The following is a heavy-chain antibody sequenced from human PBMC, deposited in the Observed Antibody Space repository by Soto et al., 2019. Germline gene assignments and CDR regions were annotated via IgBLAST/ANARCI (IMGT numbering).Heavy chain of an antibody. J-gene: IGHJ5*02. D-gene: IGHD3-10*01. V-gene: IGHV1-69*01. CDR2: IIPMYGPA. CDR3: ARVTSMVRGVIDNWFDP. Sequence: QVPLVQSGAEVKKPGSSVTVSCKASGGTFSSYAIHWVRQAPGQGLEWMGGIIPMYGPAKYAQRFRGRVTITADESPPTVYRELPSLTSQDTAVYYCARVTSMVRGVIDNWFDPWGHGTLVTVSS. CDR1: GGTFSSYA.